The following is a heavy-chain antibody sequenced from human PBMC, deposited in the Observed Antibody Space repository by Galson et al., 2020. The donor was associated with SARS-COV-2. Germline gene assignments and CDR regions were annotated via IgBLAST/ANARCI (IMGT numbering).Heavy chain of an antibody. J-gene: IGHJ5*02. CDR1: GGSISSSSYY. V-gene: IGHV4-39*01. CDR3: ARLVTAAAIGGNWFDP. CDR2: ISYSGGT. Sequence: SETLSLTCTVSGGSISSSSYYWGWIRQPPGKGLEWIGTISYSGGTYYNPSLKSRVTISVDTSKNQFSLKLSSVTAADTAVYYCARLVTAAAIGGNWFDPWGQGTLVTVSS. D-gene: IGHD2-2*01.